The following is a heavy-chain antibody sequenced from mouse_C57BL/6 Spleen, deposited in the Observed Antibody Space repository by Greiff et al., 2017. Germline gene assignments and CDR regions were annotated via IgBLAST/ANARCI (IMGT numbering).Heavy chain of an antibody. CDR1: GYAFRSYW. CDR2: IYPGDGVT. D-gene: IGHD1-1*01. CDR3: ARSNYCSSFDY. J-gene: IGHJ2*01. Sequence: QVQLQQSGAELVKPGASVKISCKASGYAFRSYWMNWVKQRPGKGLEWIGQIYPGDGVTTYNGKFKGKDTLPADKSSSTAYMQLSSLTSEDSSVYFCARSNYCSSFDYWGQGTTLTVSS. V-gene: IGHV1-80*01.